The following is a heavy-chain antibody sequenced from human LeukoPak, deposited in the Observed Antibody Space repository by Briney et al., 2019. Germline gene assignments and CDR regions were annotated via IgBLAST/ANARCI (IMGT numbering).Heavy chain of an antibody. CDR1: GFTFSSYA. D-gene: IGHD2-21*02. CDR3: ARQVVTAVFDP. V-gene: IGHV3-30*04. CDR2: ISYDGSNK. J-gene: IGHJ5*02. Sequence: GGSLRLSCAASGFTFSSYAMHWVRQAPGKGLEWVAVISYDGSNKYHADSVKGRFTISRDNSKNTLYLQMNSLRAEDTAVYYCARQVVTAVFDPWGQGTLVTVSS.